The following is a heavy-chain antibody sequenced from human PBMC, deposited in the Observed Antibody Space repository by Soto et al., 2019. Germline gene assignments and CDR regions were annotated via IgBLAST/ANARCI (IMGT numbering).Heavy chain of an antibody. CDR2: INAGNGNT. D-gene: IGHD3-10*01. CDR3: ARDYGPRPFDY. Sequence: ASVKVSCKASGYTFTNYGITWVRQAPGQGLEWMGWINAGNGNTKYTQRFQGRVTMTRDTSASTAYMELSSLRSEDTAVYYCARDYGPRPFDYWGQGTLVTVSS. J-gene: IGHJ4*02. V-gene: IGHV1-3*01. CDR1: GYTFTNYG.